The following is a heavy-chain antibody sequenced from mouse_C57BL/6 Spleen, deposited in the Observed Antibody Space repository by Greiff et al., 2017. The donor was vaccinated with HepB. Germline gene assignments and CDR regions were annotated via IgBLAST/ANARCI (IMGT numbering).Heavy chain of an antibody. CDR2: IRSKSNNYAT. Sequence: EVQLVESGGGLVQPKGSLKLSCAASGFSFNTYAMNWVRQAPGKGLEWVARIRSKSNNYATYYADSVKDRFTISRDDSESMLYLQMNNLKTEDTAMYYCVSSYDYETYYYAMDYWGQGTSVTVSS. V-gene: IGHV10-1*01. CDR3: VSSYDYETYYYAMDY. J-gene: IGHJ4*01. CDR1: GFSFNTYA. D-gene: IGHD2-4*01.